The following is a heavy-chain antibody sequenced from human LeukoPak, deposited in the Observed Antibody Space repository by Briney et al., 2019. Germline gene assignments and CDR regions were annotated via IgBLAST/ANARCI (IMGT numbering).Heavy chain of an antibody. D-gene: IGHD3-10*01. CDR2: IYYTGST. V-gene: IGHV4-59*12. CDR3: ASQYYYGSGSYPPPRY. J-gene: IGHJ4*02. CDR1: GGSISNYF. Sequence: SETLSLTCTVSGGSISNYFWSWIRQPPGKGLEWIGYIYYTGSTNYNPSLKSRVTISVDTSKNQFSLKLSSVTAADTAVYYCASQYYYGSGSYPPPRYWGQGTLVTVSS.